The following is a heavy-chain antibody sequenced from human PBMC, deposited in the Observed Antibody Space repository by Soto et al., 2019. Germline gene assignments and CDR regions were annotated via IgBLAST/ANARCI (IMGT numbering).Heavy chain of an antibody. CDR1: GGSVTSGNYY. J-gene: IGHJ4*02. V-gene: IGHV4-61*01. Sequence: SETLSLTCTVSGGSVTSGNYYWSWIRQPPGKGLEWIGHIYYSGSTNYNPSLKSRVTISVDASKNQFSLKLSSVTAGGTAIYYCARGPVVTPFVDYWGWITLVTVTS. CDR2: IYYSGST. D-gene: IGHD2-21*02. CDR3: ARGPVVTPFVDY.